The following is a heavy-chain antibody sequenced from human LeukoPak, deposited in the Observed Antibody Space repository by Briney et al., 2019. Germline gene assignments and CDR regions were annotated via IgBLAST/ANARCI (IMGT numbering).Heavy chain of an antibody. CDR1: GFTFSSYW. J-gene: IGHJ4*02. D-gene: IGHD1-26*01. V-gene: IGHV3-7*01. CDR2: IKQDGSEE. CDR3: ARGSSAGASLRHDY. Sequence: GGSLRLSCAASGFTFSSYWMSWVRQAPGKGLEWVANIKQDGSEENFVDSVKGRFTISRDNAKKSLYLQMNSLRAEYTAVYYCARGSSAGASLRHDYWGQGTLVTVSS.